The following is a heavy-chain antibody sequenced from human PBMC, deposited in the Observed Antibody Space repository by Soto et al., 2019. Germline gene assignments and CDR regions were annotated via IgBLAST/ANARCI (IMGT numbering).Heavy chain of an antibody. Sequence: GASVKVSCKASGYTFTSYDINWVRQATGQGLEWMGWMNPNSGNTGYAQKFQGRVTMTRNTSISTAYMELNSLSAGDTAVYYCAIGGGQIYYSGMDVWGQGTTVTVSS. CDR2: MNPNSGNT. J-gene: IGHJ6*02. CDR3: AIGGGQIYYSGMDV. V-gene: IGHV1-8*01. CDR1: GYTFTSYD. D-gene: IGHD3-3*01.